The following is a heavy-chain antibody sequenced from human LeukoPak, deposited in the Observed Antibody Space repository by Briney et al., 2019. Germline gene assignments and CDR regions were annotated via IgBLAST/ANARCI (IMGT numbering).Heavy chain of an antibody. J-gene: IGHJ4*02. D-gene: IGHD1-26*01. CDR2: INWNGGST. CDR1: GFTFDDYG. Sequence: GGSLRLSCAASGFTFDDYGMSWVRHAPGKGLEWVSGINWNGGSTGYADSVKGRFTISRDNAKNSLYLQMNNLRAEDTALYYCARAGSYYFDYWGQGTLVTVSP. CDR3: ARAGSYYFDY. V-gene: IGHV3-20*04.